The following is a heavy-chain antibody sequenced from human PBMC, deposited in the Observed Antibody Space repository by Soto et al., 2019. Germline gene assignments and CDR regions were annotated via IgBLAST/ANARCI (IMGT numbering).Heavy chain of an antibody. CDR1: GGSISSYY. CDR2: IYYSGST. V-gene: IGHV4-59*08. J-gene: IGHJ4*02. D-gene: IGHD6-19*01. Sequence: SETLSLTCTVSGGSISSYYWSWIRQPPGKGLEWIGYIYYSGSTNYNPSLKSRVTISVDTSKNQFSLKLSSVTAADTAVYYCARHNVRQWLDIYYFDYWGQGTLVTVSS. CDR3: ARHNVRQWLDIYYFDY.